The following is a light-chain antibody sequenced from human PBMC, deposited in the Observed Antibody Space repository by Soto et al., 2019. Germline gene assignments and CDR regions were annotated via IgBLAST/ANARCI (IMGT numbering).Light chain of an antibody. V-gene: IGLV2-14*01. CDR3: SSYTSSSIDYV. Sequence: QSALTQPASVSGSPGQSITISCTGTSSDVGGYNYVSWYQQHPGKAPKLMIYEVSNRPSGVSNRFSGSKSGNTASLTISGLQADDEADYYCSSYTSSSIDYVFGPGTKLTVL. J-gene: IGLJ1*01. CDR2: EVS. CDR1: SSDVGGYNY.